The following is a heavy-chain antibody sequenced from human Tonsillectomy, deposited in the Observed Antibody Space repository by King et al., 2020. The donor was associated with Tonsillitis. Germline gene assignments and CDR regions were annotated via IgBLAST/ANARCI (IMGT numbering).Heavy chain of an antibody. Sequence: VQLVESGGGLVQPGGSLRLSCAASGFTFSSFAMSWVRQAPGKGLEWVSVVYRAGSGTHYADSVKGRFTISRDNSQNMLYLQMNSLRAEDTAVYYCAKVCYFFDSSGYYDYWGLGTLVTVSS. CDR2: VYRAGSGT. J-gene: IGHJ4*02. V-gene: IGHV3-23*03. CDR1: GFTFSSFA. D-gene: IGHD3-22*01. CDR3: AKVCYFFDSSGYYDY.